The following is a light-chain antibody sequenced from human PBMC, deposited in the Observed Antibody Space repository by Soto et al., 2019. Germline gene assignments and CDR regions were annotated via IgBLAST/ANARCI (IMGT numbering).Light chain of an antibody. Sequence: ELVLTQSPGTLSFSPGERATLSCRASQSVSSSYLAWYQQKPGQAPRLLIYGASSRATGIPDRFSGSGSGTDFTLTISRLEPEDFAVYYCQQYGSSPQSTFGQGTRLEIK. CDR1: QSVSSSY. CDR2: GAS. V-gene: IGKV3-20*01. J-gene: IGKJ5*01. CDR3: QQYGSSPQST.